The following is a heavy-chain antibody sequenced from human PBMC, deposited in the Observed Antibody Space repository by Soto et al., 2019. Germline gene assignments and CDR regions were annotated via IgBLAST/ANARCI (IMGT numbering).Heavy chain of an antibody. CDR2: TRNKANSYTT. V-gene: IGHV3-72*01. CDR3: ARDWGSGWWGYYYYGMDV. Sequence: EVQLVESGGGLVQPGGSLRLSCAASGFTFSDHYMDWVRQAPGKGLEWVGRTRNKANSYTTEYAASVKGRFTISRDDSKNSLYLQRNSLKTEDTAVYYCARDWGSGWWGYYYYGMDVWGQGTTVTVSS. J-gene: IGHJ6*02. D-gene: IGHD6-19*01. CDR1: GFTFSDHY.